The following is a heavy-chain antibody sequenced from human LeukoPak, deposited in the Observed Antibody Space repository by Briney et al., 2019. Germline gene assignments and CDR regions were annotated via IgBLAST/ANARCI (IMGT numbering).Heavy chain of an antibody. V-gene: IGHV1-46*03. CDR3: ARDLCSTSCYTNAFDI. J-gene: IGHJ3*02. CDR1: GYTFTSYY. Sequence: ASVKVSCKASGYTFTSYYMHWMRQAHGQGLEWMGIINPSGGSTSYAQKFQGRVTITRDTSTSTVYMELSSLRSEDTAVYYCARDLCSTSCYTNAFDIWGQGTMVTVSS. CDR2: INPSGGST. D-gene: IGHD2-2*02.